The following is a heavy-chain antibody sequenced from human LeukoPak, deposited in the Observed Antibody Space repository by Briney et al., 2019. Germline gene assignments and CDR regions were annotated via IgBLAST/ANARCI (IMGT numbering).Heavy chain of an antibody. CDR1: GFTFSSYW. V-gene: IGHV3-7*01. J-gene: IGHJ4*02. CDR2: IRQDGSDK. Sequence: GGSLRLSCAVSGFTFSSYWMSWVRQAPGKGLEWVANIRQDGSDKYYMDSVKGRFTISRDNAKNSLSLQMNSLRVEDTAVYYCARDRDCGDGGCYPHFDYWGQGVRVTVSS. CDR3: ARDRDCGDGGCYPHFDY. D-gene: IGHD2-15*01.